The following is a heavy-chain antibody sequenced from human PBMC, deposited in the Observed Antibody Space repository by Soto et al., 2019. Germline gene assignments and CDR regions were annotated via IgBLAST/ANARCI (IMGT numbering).Heavy chain of an antibody. Sequence: LSLTCTVSGGSISSSSYYLGWIRQPPGKGLEWIGSIYYSGSTYYNPSLKSRVTISVDTSKNQFSLKLSSVTAADTAVYYCARHLGTTVSTFDYWGQGTLVTVSS. CDR1: GGSISSSSYY. V-gene: IGHV4-39*01. CDR2: IYYSGST. D-gene: IGHD4-17*01. J-gene: IGHJ4*02. CDR3: ARHLGTTVSTFDY.